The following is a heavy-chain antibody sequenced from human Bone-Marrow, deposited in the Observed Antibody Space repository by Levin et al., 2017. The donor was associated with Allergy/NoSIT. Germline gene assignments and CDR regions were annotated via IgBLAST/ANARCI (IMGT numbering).Heavy chain of an antibody. Sequence: ASVKVSCKGSGYSFTSYWISWVRQMPGKGLEWMGRIDPSDSYTNYSPSFQGHVTISADKSISTAYLQWSSLKASDTAMYYCAITLSGYSSGWYDYWGQGTLVTVSS. CDR1: GYSFTSYW. CDR2: IDPSDSYT. CDR3: AITLSGYSSGWYDY. J-gene: IGHJ4*02. V-gene: IGHV5-10-1*01. D-gene: IGHD6-19*01.